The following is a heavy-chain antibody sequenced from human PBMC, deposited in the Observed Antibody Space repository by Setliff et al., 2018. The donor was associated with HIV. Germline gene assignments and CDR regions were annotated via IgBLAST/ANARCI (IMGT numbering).Heavy chain of an antibody. CDR2: ISAYNGNT. CDR3: AREDVVGGGASSGYHRGIDAFDI. V-gene: IGHV1-18*01. CDR1: GYTFTSYV. Sequence: ASVKVSCKASGYTFTSYVMHWVRQAPGQRLEWIGWISAYNGNTHETQKLQGRVTMTTDTSTSTAYMELRSLRSDDTAVYYCAREDVVGGGASSGYHRGIDAFDIWGQGTMVTVSS. D-gene: IGHD3-22*01. J-gene: IGHJ3*02.